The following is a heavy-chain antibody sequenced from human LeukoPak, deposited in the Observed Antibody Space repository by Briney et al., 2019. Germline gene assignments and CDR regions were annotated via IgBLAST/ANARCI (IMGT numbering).Heavy chain of an antibody. Sequence: SETLSLTCAVYGGSFSGYYWSWIRQPPGKGLERIGEINHSGSTNYNPSLKSRVTISVDTSKNQFSLKLSSVTAADTAVYYCARAATVAAAGYYFDYWGQGTLVTVSS. J-gene: IGHJ4*02. CDR3: ARAATVAAAGYYFDY. V-gene: IGHV4-34*01. CDR2: INHSGST. CDR1: GGSFSGYY. D-gene: IGHD6-13*01.